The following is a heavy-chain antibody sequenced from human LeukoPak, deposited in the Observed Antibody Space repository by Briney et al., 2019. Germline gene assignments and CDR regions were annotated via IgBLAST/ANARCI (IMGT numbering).Heavy chain of an antibody. V-gene: IGHV3-23*01. Sequence: GGSLRLSCSASGFTFSSYAMTWVRQAPGKGLEWVSLISGGGGGTYYADSVKGRFTISRDNSKNTLFLQMDNLRADDTAVYSCAKDRSMNNWNVFHFDLWGRGTLVTVSS. CDR2: ISGGGGGT. CDR3: AKDRSMNNWNVFHFDL. CDR1: GFTFSSYA. J-gene: IGHJ2*01. D-gene: IGHD1-20*01.